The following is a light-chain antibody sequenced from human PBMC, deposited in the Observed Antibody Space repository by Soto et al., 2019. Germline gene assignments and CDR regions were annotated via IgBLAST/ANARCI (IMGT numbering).Light chain of an antibody. CDR1: SSDVGGYNY. J-gene: IGLJ1*01. Sequence: QSVLTQPPSASGSPGQSVTISCTGTSSDVGGYNYVSWYQQHQGKAPKLMIYEVSKRPSGVPDRFSGSKSGNTASLTVSGLQAEDEADYYCSSYAGSRYVFGTGTKLTVL. CDR2: EVS. V-gene: IGLV2-8*01. CDR3: SSYAGSRYV.